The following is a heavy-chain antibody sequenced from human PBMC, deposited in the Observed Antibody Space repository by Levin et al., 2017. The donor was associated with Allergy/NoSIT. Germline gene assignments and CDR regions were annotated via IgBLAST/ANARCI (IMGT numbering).Heavy chain of an antibody. CDR2: IKQNGRET. CDR1: GFTFSSYW. D-gene: IGHD3-10*01. CDR3: SRDVGSGKFDP. J-gene: IGHJ5*02. V-gene: IGHV3-7*01. Sequence: GGSLRLSCAASGFTFSSYWMLWVRQAPGKGLEWVANIKQNGRETYYMDSVKGRFTISRDNAKNSLYLQMNSLRAEDTAIYYCSRDVGSGKFDPWGQGTLVTVAA.